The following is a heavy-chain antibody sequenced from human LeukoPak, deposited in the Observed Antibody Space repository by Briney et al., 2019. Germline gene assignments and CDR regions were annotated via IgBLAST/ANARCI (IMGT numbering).Heavy chain of an antibody. CDR3: AKERRDYDFWSGPYWYFDL. J-gene: IGHJ2*01. Sequence: SGGSLRLSCAASGFTFSSYGMHWVRQAPGKGLEWVAFIRYDGSNKYYADSVKGRFTISRDNSKNTLYLQMNSLRAEDTAVYYCAKERRDYDFWSGPYWYFDLWGRGTLVTVSS. V-gene: IGHV3-30*02. CDR1: GFTFSSYG. D-gene: IGHD3-3*01. CDR2: IRYDGSNK.